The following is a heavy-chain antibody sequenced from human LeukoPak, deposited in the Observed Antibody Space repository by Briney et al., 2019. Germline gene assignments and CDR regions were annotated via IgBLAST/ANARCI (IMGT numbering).Heavy chain of an antibody. CDR3: ARGYYYSSGSFDP. Sequence: SETLSLTCTVPGGSITGYYWTWVRQPPGKGLEWIGYIYSGGSTKYNPSLKSRITISVNTSKNQFSLKLNSVTAADTALYYCARGYYYSSGSFDPWGQGTLVTVSS. J-gene: IGHJ5*02. CDR1: GGSITGYY. D-gene: IGHD3-10*01. CDR2: IYSGGST. V-gene: IGHV4-4*09.